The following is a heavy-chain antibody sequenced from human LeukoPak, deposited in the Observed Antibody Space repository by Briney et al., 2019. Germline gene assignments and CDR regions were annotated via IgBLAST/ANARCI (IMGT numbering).Heavy chain of an antibody. CDR2: ISAYNGNT. D-gene: IGHD6-19*01. J-gene: IGHJ5*02. CDR1: GYTFTSYG. V-gene: IGHV1-18*01. CDR3: ATYDQWLPHGFDP. Sequence: ASVKVSCKASGYTFTSYGISWVRQAPGQGLEWMGWISAYNGNTNYPQKLQDRVTMTTDTSTSTAYTELSRLRSDDTAVYYCATYDQWLPHGFDPWGQGTLVTVSS.